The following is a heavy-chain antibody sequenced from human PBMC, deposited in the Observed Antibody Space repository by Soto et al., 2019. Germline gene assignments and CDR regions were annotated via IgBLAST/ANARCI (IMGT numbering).Heavy chain of an antibody. D-gene: IGHD2-8*02. CDR1: SAPVSSTTYT. CDR3: ARDKITGLLDY. Sequence: SETLSLTCTVSSAPVSSTTYTWGWIRQPPGKGLEWVASVYYGGRSYYNPTLNSRVTISVDTSKNQFSLKMTSVTAADTAVYYCARDKITGLLDYSGQGSLVIVSS. V-gene: IGHV4-39*02. CDR2: VYYGGRS. J-gene: IGHJ4*02.